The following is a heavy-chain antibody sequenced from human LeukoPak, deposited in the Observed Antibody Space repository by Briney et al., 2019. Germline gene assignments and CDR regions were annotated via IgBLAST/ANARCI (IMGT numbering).Heavy chain of an antibody. CDR3: ATRSLSDDSLFDY. J-gene: IGHJ4*02. D-gene: IGHD3-3*01. CDR2: ISGSGGST. V-gene: IGHV3-23*01. Sequence: PGGSLRLSCAASGFTFSSYAMSWVRQAPGKGLEWVSAISGSGGSTYYADSVKGRFTISRDNSKNTLYLQMNSLRAEDTAVYYRATRSLSDDSLFDYWGQGTLVTVSS. CDR1: GFTFSSYA.